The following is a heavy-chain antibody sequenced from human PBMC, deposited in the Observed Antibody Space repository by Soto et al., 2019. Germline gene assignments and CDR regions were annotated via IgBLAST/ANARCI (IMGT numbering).Heavy chain of an antibody. CDR3: ARDYEDSSSFFSYAYGMDV. CDR2: ISTSGRTT. Sequence: PGGSLRLSCAASGFTLSRYEMNWVRQAPGKGLEWVSYISTSGRTTYYADSVKGRFTISRDNAKNSAFLQMNSLRADDTAVYYCARDYEDSSSFFSYAYGMDVWGQGTTVTVSS. D-gene: IGHD6-6*01. V-gene: IGHV3-48*03. J-gene: IGHJ6*02. CDR1: GFTLSRYE.